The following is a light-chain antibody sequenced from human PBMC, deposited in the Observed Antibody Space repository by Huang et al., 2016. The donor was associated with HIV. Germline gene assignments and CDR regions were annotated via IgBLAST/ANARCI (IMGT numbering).Light chain of an antibody. V-gene: IGKV1-39*01. CDR3: QQSYGALSS. CDR2: SAS. J-gene: IGKJ5*01. CDR1: KSVGTY. Sequence: IQMTQSPTSLSASVGDKVFISCRTSKSVGTYLNWYQQKPGKAPKLLLSSASTLHSSVPSRFSGGGSGTVFTLTIRGVQLGDFATYYYQQSYGALSSFGPGTRL.